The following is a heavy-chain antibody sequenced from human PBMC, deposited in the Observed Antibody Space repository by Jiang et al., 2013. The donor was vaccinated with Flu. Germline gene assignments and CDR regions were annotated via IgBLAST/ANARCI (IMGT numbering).Heavy chain of an antibody. J-gene: IGHJ4*02. D-gene: IGHD2-2*01. Sequence: LLKPSETLSLTCTVSGDSTSSYYWNWIRQPPGKGLEWIGYFYFSGSTNYNPSLKSRVTISVDTSKNQFSLKLSSVTAADTAVYYCARAYLYQFDYVGPGNPGHRLL. CDR1: GDSTSSYY. V-gene: IGHV4-59*08. CDR3: ARAYLYQFDY. CDR2: FYFSGST.